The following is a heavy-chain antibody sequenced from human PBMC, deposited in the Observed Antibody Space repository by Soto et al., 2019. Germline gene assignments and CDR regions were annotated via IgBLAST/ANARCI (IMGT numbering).Heavy chain of an antibody. D-gene: IGHD2-21*01. J-gene: IGHJ6*02. CDR2: ISAYNGNT. CDR3: ARASLYCEATLYYSYGMDV. CDR1: GYTFTSYG. V-gene: IGHV1-18*01. Sequence: QVQLVQSGAEVKKPGASVKVSCKASGYTFTSYGISWVRQAPGQGLEWMGGISAYNGNTNYAQKLQGRVTMTTDTSKSTAYMELMSLRSDDTAVYYCARASLYCEATLYYSYGMDVWGPGTPVTVSS.